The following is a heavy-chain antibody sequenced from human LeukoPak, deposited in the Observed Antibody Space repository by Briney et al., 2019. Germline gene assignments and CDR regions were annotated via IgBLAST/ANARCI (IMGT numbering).Heavy chain of an antibody. V-gene: IGHV3-23*01. Sequence: ETLSLTCTVSGGSISSSSYYWGWIRQPPGKGLEWVSGISRRGDKTYYADSVKGRFTISRDNSRNTLYLQMNSLRVEDTAIYYCAKERSAGWPYDYWGHGTLVTASS. D-gene: IGHD6-19*01. CDR1: GGSISSSSYY. CDR3: AKERSAGWPYDY. CDR2: ISRRGDKT. J-gene: IGHJ4*01.